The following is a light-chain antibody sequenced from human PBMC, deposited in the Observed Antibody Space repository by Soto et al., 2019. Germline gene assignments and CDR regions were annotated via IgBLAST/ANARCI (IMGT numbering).Light chain of an antibody. CDR1: SSDVGGNDY. CDR2: EVN. V-gene: IGLV2-14*01. J-gene: IGLJ1*01. Sequence: QSVLTQPASVSGSPGQSVTISCTGTSSDVGGNDYVSWYQQHPGTAPKLILYEVNNRPSGVSNRFSGSKSGNTASLIISGLQTADEADYYCSAYTTTTTLIFGTGTKLTVL. CDR3: SAYTTTTTLI.